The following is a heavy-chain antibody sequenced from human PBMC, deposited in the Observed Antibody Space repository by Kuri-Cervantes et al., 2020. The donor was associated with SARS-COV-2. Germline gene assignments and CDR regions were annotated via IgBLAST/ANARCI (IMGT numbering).Heavy chain of an antibody. Sequence: GESLKISCAASGFTFSSYWMSWVRQAPGKGLEWVANIKQDGSENYYVDSVKGRFTISRDNAKNSLYLQMNSLRAEDTAVFYCARDGRGENWYFDLWGRGTLVTVSS. J-gene: IGHJ2*01. D-gene: IGHD1-26*01. V-gene: IGHV3-7*01. CDR2: IKQDGSEN. CDR3: ARDGRGENWYFDL. CDR1: GFTFSSYW.